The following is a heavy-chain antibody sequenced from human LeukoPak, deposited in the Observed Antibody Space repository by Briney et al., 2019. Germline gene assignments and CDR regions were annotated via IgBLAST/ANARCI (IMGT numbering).Heavy chain of an antibody. V-gene: IGHV4-59*01. CDR2: IYYSGST. D-gene: IGHD6-6*01. J-gene: IGHJ4*02. Sequence: SETLSLTCTVSGGSISSYYWSWIRQPPGKGLDWIGYIYYSGSTNYNPSLKSRVTISVDTSKNQFSLKLSSVTAADTAVYYCARDLKLYYFDYWGQGTLVTVSS. CDR1: GGSISSYY. CDR3: ARDLKLYYFDY.